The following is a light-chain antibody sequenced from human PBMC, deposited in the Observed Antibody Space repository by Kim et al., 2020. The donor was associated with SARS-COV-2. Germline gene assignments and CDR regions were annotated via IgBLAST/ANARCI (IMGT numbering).Light chain of an antibody. V-gene: IGLV2-18*02. J-gene: IGLJ2*01. Sequence: GQSVTIPCTGTSRDVGSYNRVSWYQQPPGTAPKLMIYAVSNRPSGVPDRFSGSKSGNTASLTISGLQAEDEADYYCSSYTGSSTLVFGGGTQLTVL. CDR3: SSYTGSSTLV. CDR1: SRDVGSYNR. CDR2: AVS.